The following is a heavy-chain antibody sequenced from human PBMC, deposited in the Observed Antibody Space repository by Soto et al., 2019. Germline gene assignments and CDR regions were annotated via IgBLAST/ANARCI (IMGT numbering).Heavy chain of an antibody. CDR2: ISAYNGNT. Sequence: ASVKVSCKASGYTFTSYGISWVRQAPGQGLEWMGWISAYNGNTNYAQKLQGRVTMTTDTSTSTAYMELRSLRSDDTAVYYCARDGDHNYYGSGSYYDLFDYWGQGTLVTVSS. V-gene: IGHV1-18*01. CDR3: ARDGDHNYYGSGSYYDLFDY. J-gene: IGHJ4*02. CDR1: GYTFTSYG. D-gene: IGHD3-10*01.